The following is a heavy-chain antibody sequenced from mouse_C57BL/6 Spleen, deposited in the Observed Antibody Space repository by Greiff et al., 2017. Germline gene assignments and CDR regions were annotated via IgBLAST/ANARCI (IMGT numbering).Heavy chain of an antibody. V-gene: IGHV1-69*01. CDR3: ARSPYGNYDY. J-gene: IGHJ2*01. Sequence: VQLQQPGAELVMPGASVKLSCKASGYTFTSYWMHWVKQRPGQGLEWIGEIDPSDSYTNYNQKFKGKSTLTVDKSSSTAYMQLSSLTSEDAAVYYCARSPYGNYDYWGQGTTLTVSP. CDR2: IDPSDSYT. CDR1: GYTFTSYW. D-gene: IGHD2-1*01.